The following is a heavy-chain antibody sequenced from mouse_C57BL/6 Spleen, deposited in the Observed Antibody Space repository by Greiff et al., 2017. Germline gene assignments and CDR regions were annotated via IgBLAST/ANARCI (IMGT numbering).Heavy chain of an antibody. J-gene: IGHJ4*01. Sequence: EVQLKQSVAELVRPGASVKLSCTASGFNIKNTYMHWVKQRPEQGLEWIGRIDPANGNTKYAPKFPGKATITADTSSNTAYLQLSSLTSEDTAIYYCAKIYYGNYEAMDYWGQGTSVTVSS. CDR2: IDPANGNT. V-gene: IGHV14-3*01. CDR1: GFNIKNTY. CDR3: AKIYYGNYEAMDY. D-gene: IGHD2-1*01.